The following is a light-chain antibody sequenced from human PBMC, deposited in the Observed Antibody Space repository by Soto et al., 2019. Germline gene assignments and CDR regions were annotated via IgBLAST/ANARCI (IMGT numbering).Light chain of an antibody. CDR3: QQRSNWPGT. CDR2: DAS. J-gene: IGKJ1*01. CDR1: QSVRSS. V-gene: IGKV3-11*01. Sequence: EIVMTQSPATLSLSPGERATLSCRASQSVRSSLAWYQQQPGQAPRLLIYDASNRATGIPGRFSGSGSGTDFTLTISSLDPKDFAVYYCQQRSNWPGTFGLGTKVYI.